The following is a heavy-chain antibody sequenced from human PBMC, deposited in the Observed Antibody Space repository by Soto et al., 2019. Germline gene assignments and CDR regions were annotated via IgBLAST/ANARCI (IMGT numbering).Heavy chain of an antibody. D-gene: IGHD3-10*01. CDR3: ARVGGLRDY. CDR2: ISSSGNIT. Sequence: GGSLRLSCAISGFIFRSYEMNWVRQAPGKGLEWVSYISSSGNITYYADSVKGRFTFSRDNAKNSLFLQMDSLRAEDTAGYYCARVGGLRDYWGQGTLVTVSS. CDR1: GFIFRSYE. J-gene: IGHJ4*02. V-gene: IGHV3-48*03.